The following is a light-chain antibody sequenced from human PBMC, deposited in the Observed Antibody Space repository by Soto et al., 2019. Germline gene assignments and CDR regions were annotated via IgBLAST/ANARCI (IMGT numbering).Light chain of an antibody. CDR3: CSYVGATTYV. Sequence: QSVLTEPASVFGSAGRSITISCTGTSNTIGGYNVVSWYQQHPGTAPKVIIYEGIKRPSGVSNRFSGSISGSTASLTISGLQAEDEADYYCCSYVGATTYVFGTGTKVTVL. CDR2: EGI. CDR1: SNTIGGYNV. V-gene: IGLV2-23*01. J-gene: IGLJ1*01.